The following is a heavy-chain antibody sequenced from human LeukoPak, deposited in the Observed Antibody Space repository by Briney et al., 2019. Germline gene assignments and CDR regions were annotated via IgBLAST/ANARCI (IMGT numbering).Heavy chain of an antibody. D-gene: IGHD3-3*01. CDR1: GFTFSSHG. Sequence: GRSLRLSCAASGFTFSSHGMHWVRQAPGKGLEWVAVIWYDGSNKYYADSVKGRFTISRDNSKNTLYLQMNSLRAEDTAVYYCAKALTIFGVVPFDYWGQGTLVTVSS. CDR2: IWYDGSNK. CDR3: AKALTIFGVVPFDY. J-gene: IGHJ4*02. V-gene: IGHV3-33*06.